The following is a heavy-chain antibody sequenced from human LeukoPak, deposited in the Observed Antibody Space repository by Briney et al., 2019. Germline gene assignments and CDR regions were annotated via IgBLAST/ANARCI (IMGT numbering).Heavy chain of an antibody. CDR3: AKVDYDFWSGYFGSFDY. CDR1: GLTFSSYA. D-gene: IGHD3-3*01. CDR2: ISGSGGST. J-gene: IGHJ4*02. V-gene: IGHV3-23*01. Sequence: GGSLRLACAASGLTFSSYAMSWVRQAPGKGLEWVSAISGSGGSTYYADSVKGRFTISRDNSKNTLYLQMNSLRAEDTAVYYRAKVDYDFWSGYFGSFDYWGQGTLVTVSS.